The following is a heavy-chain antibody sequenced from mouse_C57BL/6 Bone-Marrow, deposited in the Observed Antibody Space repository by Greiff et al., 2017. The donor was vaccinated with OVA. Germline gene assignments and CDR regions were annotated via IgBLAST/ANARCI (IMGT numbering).Heavy chain of an antibody. D-gene: IGHD1-1*01. V-gene: IGHV2-9-1*01. CDR2: IWPGGGT. CDR1: GFSLTSYA. J-gene: IGHJ3*01. Sequence: VQLQESGPGLVAPSQSLSITCTVSGFSLTSYAISWVRQPPGKGLEWLGVIWPGGGTNYNSALNSRLSIRTDNSKSQVFLKTNSLQTDDTARYYCARNNYYGSILAWFAYWGQGTLVTVSA. CDR3: ARNNYYGSILAWFAY.